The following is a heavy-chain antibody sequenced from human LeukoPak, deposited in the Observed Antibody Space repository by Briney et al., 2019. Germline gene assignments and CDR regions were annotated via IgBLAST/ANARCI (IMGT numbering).Heavy chain of an antibody. CDR1: GFSFSAHA. Sequence: GGSLRLSCEASGFSFSAHAMSWVRQTPGKGLEWVSGFSGSDAYYADSVKGRFTISRDNSRNTLELQMNSLRPEDTAVYYCAREWTLDYWGQGTLVTVSS. J-gene: IGHJ4*02. D-gene: IGHD5-12*01. CDR2: FSGSDA. CDR3: AREWTLDY. V-gene: IGHV3-23*01.